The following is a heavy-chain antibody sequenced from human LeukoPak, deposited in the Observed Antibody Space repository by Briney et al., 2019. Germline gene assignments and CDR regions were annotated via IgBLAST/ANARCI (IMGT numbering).Heavy chain of an antibody. CDR3: ARDGVQGYSSGWYADY. CDR1: GDSISSSSSY. D-gene: IGHD6-19*01. J-gene: IGHJ4*02. Sequence: PSETLSLTCTVSGDSISSSSSYWGWIRQPPGKGLEWIGEINHSGSTNYNPSLKSRVTISVDTSKNQFSLKLSSVTAADTAVYYCARDGVQGYSSGWYADYWGQGTLVTVSS. V-gene: IGHV4-39*07. CDR2: INHSGST.